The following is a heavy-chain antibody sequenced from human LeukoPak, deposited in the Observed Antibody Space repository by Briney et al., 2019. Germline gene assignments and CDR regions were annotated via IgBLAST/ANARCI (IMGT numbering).Heavy chain of an antibody. D-gene: IGHD5-18*01. J-gene: IGHJ4*02. V-gene: IGHV4-59*01. CDR1: GGSISSYY. Sequence: SETLSLTCTASGGSISSYYWSWIRQPPGKGLEWIGYIYYSGSTNYNPSLKSRVTMSVDTSKNQFSLKLSSVTAADTAVYYCARDRVGYSYGSFVYWGQGTLVTVSS. CDR2: IYYSGST. CDR3: ARDRVGYSYGSFVY.